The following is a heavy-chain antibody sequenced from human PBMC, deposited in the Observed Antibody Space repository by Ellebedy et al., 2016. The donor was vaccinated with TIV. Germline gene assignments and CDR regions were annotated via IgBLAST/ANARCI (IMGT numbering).Heavy chain of an antibody. CDR3: ARGDSSSSRIYY. Sequence: LETLSLTCTVSGGPISSYYWSWIRQPPGKGLEWIGYIYYSGSTNYNPSLKSRVTISVDTSKNQFSLKLSSVTAADTAVYYCARGDSSSSRIYYWGQGTLVTVSS. CDR1: GGPISSYY. D-gene: IGHD6-6*01. CDR2: IYYSGST. J-gene: IGHJ4*02. V-gene: IGHV4-59*01.